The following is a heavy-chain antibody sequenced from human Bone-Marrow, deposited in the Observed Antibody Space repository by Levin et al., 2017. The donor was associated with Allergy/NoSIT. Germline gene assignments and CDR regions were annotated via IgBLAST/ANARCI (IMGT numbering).Heavy chain of an antibody. Sequence: SGPTLVKPTQTLTLTCAVSGFSLSDPEMCVSCIRQSPGKALEWLARIDWDDSKYYSTSLRTRLTISKDNSKNQVVLTLTNVDPMDTGTYYCARMGYFTNSFDSWGLGTLVTVSS. D-gene: IGHD2-8*01. CDR2: IDWDDSK. CDR1: GFSLSDPEMC. V-gene: IGHV2-70*11. CDR3: ARMGYFTNSFDS. J-gene: IGHJ5*01.